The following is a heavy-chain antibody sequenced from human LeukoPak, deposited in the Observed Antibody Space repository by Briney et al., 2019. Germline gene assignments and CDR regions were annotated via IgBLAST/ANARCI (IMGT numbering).Heavy chain of an antibody. CDR2: ISSSSSTI. Sequence: PGRSLRLSCAASGFTFSSYSMNWVRQAPGKGLEWVSYISSSSSTIYYADSVKGRFTISRDNAKNSLYLQMNSLRDEDTAVYYCALDSSGYYYLDYYYGMDVWGQGTTVTVSS. D-gene: IGHD3-22*01. J-gene: IGHJ6*02. V-gene: IGHV3-48*02. CDR3: ALDSSGYYYLDYYYGMDV. CDR1: GFTFSSYS.